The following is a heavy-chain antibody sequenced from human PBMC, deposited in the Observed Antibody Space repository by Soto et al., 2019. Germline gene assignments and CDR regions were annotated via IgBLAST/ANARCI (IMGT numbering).Heavy chain of an antibody. CDR3: ASQGVLAAADLSYYYYYDGMDV. Sequence: QLQLQESGPGLVKPSETLSLTCTVSGGSISSSSYYWGWIRQPPGKGLEWIGSIYYSGSTYHTPYLKSRVTLPGDTPMNQSPLKLLSVTAADTAVYYCASQGVLAAADLSYYYYYDGMDVWGQGTTVTVSS. CDR1: GGSISSSSYY. V-gene: IGHV4-39*01. J-gene: IGHJ6*02. CDR2: IYYSGST. D-gene: IGHD6-13*01.